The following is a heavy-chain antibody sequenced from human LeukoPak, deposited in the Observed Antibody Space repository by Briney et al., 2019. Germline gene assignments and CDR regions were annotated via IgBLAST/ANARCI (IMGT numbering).Heavy chain of an antibody. CDR2: IIPIFGTA. CDR1: GGTLSSYA. J-gene: IGHJ5*02. V-gene: IGHV1-69*05. D-gene: IGHD6-19*01. CDR3: ARASIAVAGRIYDP. Sequence: ASVKVSCKASGGTLSSYAISWVRQAPGQGLEWMGRIIPIFGTANYAQEFQGRVTITTDESTSTAYMELSSLRSEDTAVYYCARASIAVAGRIYDPWGQGTLVTVSS.